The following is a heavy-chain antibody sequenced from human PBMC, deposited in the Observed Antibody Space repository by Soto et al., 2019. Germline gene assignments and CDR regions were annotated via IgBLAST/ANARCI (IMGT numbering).Heavy chain of an antibody. J-gene: IGHJ5*02. CDR3: ARDTYYYGSGSYSP. CDR2: ISYHGSNK. V-gene: IGHV3-30*03. Sequence: PGGSLRLSCAASGFTFSSYGMHWVRQAPGKGLEWVAVISYHGSNKYYADSVKGRFTISRDNSKNSLYLQMNSLRAEDTAVYYCARDTYYYGSGSYSPWGQGTLVTVSS. CDR1: GFTFSSYG. D-gene: IGHD3-10*01.